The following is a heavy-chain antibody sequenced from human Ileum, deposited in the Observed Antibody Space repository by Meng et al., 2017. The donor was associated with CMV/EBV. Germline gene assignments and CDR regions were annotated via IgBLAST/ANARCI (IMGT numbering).Heavy chain of an antibody. J-gene: IGHJ4*02. CDR1: GDSISGYH. D-gene: IGHD3-10*01. CDR2: LRTSGTT. V-gene: IGHV4-4*07. Sequence: QMQLQESGPGLVKPSETLSLTCIVSGDSISGYHWTWIRKPAGKGLEWIGRLRTSGTTDHNPSLKSRVTLSIDTSKNQFSLKLNSVTAADTAVYYCGRAGARGVPVDMWGQGTLVTASS. CDR3: GRAGARGVPVDM.